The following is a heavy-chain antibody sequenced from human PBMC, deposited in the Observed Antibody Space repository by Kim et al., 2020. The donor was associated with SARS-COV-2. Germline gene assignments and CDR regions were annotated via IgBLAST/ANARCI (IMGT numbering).Heavy chain of an antibody. V-gene: IGHV4-59*08. D-gene: IGHD2-2*01. Sequence: RRVTIAVDTSKNQFSLKLSSVTAADTAVYYCARLSLGYCSSTSCESAFDIWGQGTMVTVSS. CDR3: ARLSLGYCSSTSCESAFDI. J-gene: IGHJ3*02.